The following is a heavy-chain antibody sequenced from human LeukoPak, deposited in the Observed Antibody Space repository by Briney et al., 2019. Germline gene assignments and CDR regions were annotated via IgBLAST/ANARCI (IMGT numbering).Heavy chain of an antibody. D-gene: IGHD3-10*01. CDR3: ARATAEYYYGSGSLDY. CDR2: IYYSGST. J-gene: IGHJ4*02. CDR1: GGSISSGGYY. V-gene: IGHV4-31*03. Sequence: SETLSLTCTVSGGSISSGGYYWSWIRQHPGKGLEWIGYIYYSGSTYYNPSLKSRVTISVDTSKNQFSLKLSSVTAADTAVYYCARATAEYYYGSGSLDYWGQGTLVTVPS.